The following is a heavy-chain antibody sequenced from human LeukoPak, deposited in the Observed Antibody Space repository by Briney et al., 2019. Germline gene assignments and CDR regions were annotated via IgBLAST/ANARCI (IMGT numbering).Heavy chain of an antibody. V-gene: IGHV4-4*07. CDR3: AITTYYYDSSGYPHFDY. CDR1: GGSISSYY. J-gene: IGHJ4*02. CDR2: IYTSGST. Sequence: SETLSLTCTVSGGSISSYYWSWIRQPAGKGLEWIGRIYTSGSTNYNPSLKSRVTISVDTSKNQFSLKLSSVTAADTAVYYCAITTYYYDSSGYPHFDYWGQGTLVTVSS. D-gene: IGHD3-22*01.